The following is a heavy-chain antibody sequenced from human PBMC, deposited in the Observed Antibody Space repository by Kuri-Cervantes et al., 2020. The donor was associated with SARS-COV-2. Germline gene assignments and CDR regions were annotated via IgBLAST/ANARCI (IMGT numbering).Heavy chain of an antibody. CDR2: ISSSSSYI. D-gene: IGHD4-11*01. CDR1: GFTFSSYS. V-gene: IGHV3-21*04. Sequence: GESLKISCAASGFTFSSYSMNWVRQAPGKGLEWVSSISSSSSYIYYADSVKGRCTISRDNAKNSLYLQINSLRAEDTAVYYCAKEPVHDYSNYYYGMDVWGQGTTVTVSS. CDR3: AKEPVHDYSNYYYGMDV. J-gene: IGHJ6*02.